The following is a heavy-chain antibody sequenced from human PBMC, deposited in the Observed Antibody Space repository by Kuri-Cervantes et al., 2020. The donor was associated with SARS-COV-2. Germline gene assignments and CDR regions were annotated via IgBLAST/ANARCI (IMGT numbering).Heavy chain of an antibody. Sequence: SETLSLTCAVSGGSFSGSYSWSWIRQPPGKGLEWIEYIYHSGSTYYNPSLKSRVTISGDKSKNQFSLRLTSVTAADTAVYYCASGSFGSNDFWGQGTLVTVSS. CDR2: IYHSGST. J-gene: IGHJ4*02. V-gene: IGHV4-30-2*01. CDR3: ASGSFGSNDF. CDR1: GGSFSGSYS. D-gene: IGHD3-10*01.